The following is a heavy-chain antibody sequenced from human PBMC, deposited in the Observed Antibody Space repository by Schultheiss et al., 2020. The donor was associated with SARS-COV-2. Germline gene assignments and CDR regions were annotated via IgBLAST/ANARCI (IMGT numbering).Heavy chain of an antibody. J-gene: IGHJ6*02. CDR1: GFTFSRYG. CDR2: ISYDGSNK. Sequence: GGSLRLSCAASGFTFSRYGMHWVRQAPGKGLEWVAVISYDGSNKYYADSVEGRFTMSRDNSKNTLYLQMNSLSAEDTAVYYCARNFDTSGYYSRDYYYYYGMDVWGQGTTVTGSS. V-gene: IGHV3-30*03. D-gene: IGHD3-22*01. CDR3: ARNFDTSGYYSRDYYYYYGMDV.